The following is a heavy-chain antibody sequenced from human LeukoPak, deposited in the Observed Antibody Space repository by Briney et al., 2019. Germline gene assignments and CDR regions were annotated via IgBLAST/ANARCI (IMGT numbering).Heavy chain of an antibody. J-gene: IGHJ4*02. Sequence: SVKVSSKASGGTFSSYAISWVRQAPGQGLEWMGGIIPIFGTANYAQKFQGRVTITADESTSTAYMELSSLRSEDTAVYYCARARSSGWYGGHYYFAYWGQGTLVTVSS. D-gene: IGHD6-19*01. V-gene: IGHV1-69*13. CDR2: IIPIFGTA. CDR3: ARARSSGWYGGHYYFAY. CDR1: GGTFSSYA.